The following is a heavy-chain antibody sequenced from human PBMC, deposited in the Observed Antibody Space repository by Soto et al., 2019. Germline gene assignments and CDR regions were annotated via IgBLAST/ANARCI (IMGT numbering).Heavy chain of an antibody. V-gene: IGHV4-59*02. J-gene: IGHJ6*02. Sequence: SETLSLTCTVSSASVSSYYWSWIRQAPGKGLEWLGYILYTGNTNYNPSLKSRVTMSVDTSKNQVSLKLSAVTAADTAVYFCARAAYGSGSYYAPYYYYAMDVWGQRTTVTGSS. CDR1: SASVSSYY. CDR2: ILYTGNT. CDR3: ARAAYGSGSYYAPYYYYAMDV. D-gene: IGHD3-10*01.